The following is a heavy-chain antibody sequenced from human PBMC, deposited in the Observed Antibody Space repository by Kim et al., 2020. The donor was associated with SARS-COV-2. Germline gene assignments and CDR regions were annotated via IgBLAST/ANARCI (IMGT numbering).Heavy chain of an antibody. CDR3: ARVIVGATTLYFDY. Sequence: AKKFQGWVSMTRDTSISTAYMELSRLRSDDTAVYYCARVIVGATTLYFDYWGQGTLVTVSS. D-gene: IGHD1-26*01. J-gene: IGHJ4*02. V-gene: IGHV1-2*04.